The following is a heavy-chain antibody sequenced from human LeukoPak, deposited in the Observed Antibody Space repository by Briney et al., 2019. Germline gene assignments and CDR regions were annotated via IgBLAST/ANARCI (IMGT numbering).Heavy chain of an antibody. D-gene: IGHD3-22*01. CDR3: ARDGFDYYDSSGSYYYYGMDV. V-gene: IGHV1-2*04. Sequence: GASVKVSCKASGYTFTSYGISWVRQAPGQGLEWMGWINPNRGGTNYAQKFQGWVTMTRDTSISTAYMELSRLRSDDTAVYYCARDGFDYYDSSGSYYYYGMDVWGQGTTVTVSS. CDR2: INPNRGGT. J-gene: IGHJ6*02. CDR1: GYTFTSYG.